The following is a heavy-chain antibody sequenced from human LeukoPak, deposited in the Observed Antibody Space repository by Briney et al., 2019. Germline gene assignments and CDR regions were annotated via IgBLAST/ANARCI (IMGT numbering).Heavy chain of an antibody. D-gene: IGHD4-11*01. V-gene: IGHV3-23*01. CDR2: ISGSGGST. CDR1: GFTFSSYA. Sequence: GGSLRLSCAASGFTFSSYAMSWVRQAPGKGPEWVSAISGSGGSTYYADSVKGRFTISRDNSKNTLYLQMNSLRAEDTAVYYCTTTVGGFDYWGQGTLVTVSS. J-gene: IGHJ4*02. CDR3: TTTVGGFDY.